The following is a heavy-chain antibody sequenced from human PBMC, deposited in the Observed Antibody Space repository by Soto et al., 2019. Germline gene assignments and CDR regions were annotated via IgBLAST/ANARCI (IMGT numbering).Heavy chain of an antibody. Sequence: ASVKGSCKASGYTLTSYDIHCVRQAPGQGLEWMGWVNPDNGGTTSAQKFQGRVTMTRDTSVTTAYMELSRLTSDDTAVYYCARDPRPPSGWLGFWEYGMDVWGQGTKVTVFS. J-gene: IGHJ6*02. CDR2: VNPDNGGT. D-gene: IGHD3-3*01. CDR1: GYTLTSYD. CDR3: ARDPRPPSGWLGFWEYGMDV. V-gene: IGHV1-2*02.